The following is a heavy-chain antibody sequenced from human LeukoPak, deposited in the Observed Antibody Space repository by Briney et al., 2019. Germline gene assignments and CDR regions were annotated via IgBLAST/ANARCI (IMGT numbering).Heavy chain of an antibody. CDR3: AKSVAGGDY. V-gene: IGHV3-21*01. CDR2: INKDTTYI. D-gene: IGHD6-19*01. CDR1: GFNFNDSG. J-gene: IGHJ4*02. Sequence: GGSLRLSYAASGFNFNDSGFNWVRQAPGKGLEWVSCINKDTTYIYYSDSVQGRFTISRDNSKNTVYLQMNSLRAEDTAVYYCAKSVAGGDYWGQGTLVAVSS.